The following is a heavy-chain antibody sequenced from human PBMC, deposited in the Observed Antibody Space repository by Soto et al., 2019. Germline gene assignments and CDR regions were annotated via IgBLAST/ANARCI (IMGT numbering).Heavy chain of an antibody. V-gene: IGHV3-23*01. J-gene: IGHJ4*02. CDR3: AKTPMTTVTTDLDY. D-gene: IGHD4-17*01. Sequence: VGSLRLSCAASGFTFSSYAMSWVRQAPGKGLEWVSAISGSGGSTYYADSVKGRFTISRDNSKNTLYLQMNSLRAEDTAVYYCAKTPMTTVTTDLDYWGQGTLVTVSS. CDR2: ISGSGGST. CDR1: GFTFSSYA.